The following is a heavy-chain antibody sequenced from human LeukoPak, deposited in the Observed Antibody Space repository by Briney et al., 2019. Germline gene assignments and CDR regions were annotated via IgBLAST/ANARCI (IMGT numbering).Heavy chain of an antibody. Sequence: SETLSLTCAVYGGSFSGYYWSWIRQPPGKGLEWIGEINHSGSTNYNPSLKSRVTISVDTSKNQFSLKLSSVTAADTAVYYCARSLKRWLQLMGTNWFDPWGQGTLVTVSS. D-gene: IGHD5-24*01. CDR1: GGSFSGYY. CDR2: INHSGST. J-gene: IGHJ5*02. V-gene: IGHV4-34*01. CDR3: ARSLKRWLQLMGTNWFDP.